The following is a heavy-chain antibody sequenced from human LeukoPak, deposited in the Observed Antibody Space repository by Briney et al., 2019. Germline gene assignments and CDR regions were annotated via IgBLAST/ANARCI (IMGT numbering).Heavy chain of an antibody. V-gene: IGHV3-74*01. CDR3: ARESAGIQDLDY. Sequence: GGSLRLSCTASGFTFRSYWMHWVRQIPGKGLMWVSRISDDGSSASYADSVKGRFTISRDNAKNSLFLQMNSLRAEDTAVYYCARESAGIQDLDYWGQGTLVTVSS. CDR2: ISDDGSSA. J-gene: IGHJ4*02. CDR1: GFTFRSYW.